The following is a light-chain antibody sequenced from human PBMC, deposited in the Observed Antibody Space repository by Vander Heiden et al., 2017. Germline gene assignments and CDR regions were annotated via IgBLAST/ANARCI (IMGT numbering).Light chain of an antibody. CDR1: SSDIGGYNY. Sequence: QSALTPPPPASASPGQSVTISCTAASSDIGGYNYDSWYQRHPGKAPKLMIYQVSKRPSGVPDRFSGSKSGNTASLTVSALRADDEADYDCSSYAGSILWVFGGGTKLTVV. J-gene: IGLJ3*02. V-gene: IGLV2-8*01. CDR2: QVS. CDR3: SSYAGSILWV.